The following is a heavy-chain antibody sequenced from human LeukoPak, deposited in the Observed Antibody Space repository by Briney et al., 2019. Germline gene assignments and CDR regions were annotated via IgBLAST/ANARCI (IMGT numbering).Heavy chain of an antibody. CDR2: ISAYNGNT. J-gene: IGHJ6*03. CDR3: ARDYYGYSYGYPDYYYYYYMDV. CDR1: GYTFTSYG. V-gene: IGHV1-18*01. D-gene: IGHD5-18*01. Sequence: ASVKLSCKASGYTFTSYGISWVRQAPGQGLEWMGWISAYNGNTNYAQKLQGRVTMTTDTSTSTAYMELRSLRSDDTAVYYCARDYYGYSYGYPDYYYYYYMDVWGKGTTVTVSS.